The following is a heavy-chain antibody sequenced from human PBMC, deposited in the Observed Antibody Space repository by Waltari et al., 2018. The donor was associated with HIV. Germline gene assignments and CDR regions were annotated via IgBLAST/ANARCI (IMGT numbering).Heavy chain of an antibody. V-gene: IGHV1-69*01. D-gene: IGHD5-12*01. CDR3: ARGRNSAYSDFDC. J-gene: IGHJ4*02. CDR2: IFPIFATA. CDR1: GGTFSSYA. Sequence: QVQLVQSGAEVKKPGSSVKVSCKASGGTFSSYAISWVRQAPEQGLEWMGGIFPIFATANYAQKFQGRFTITADESTSTAYMELSSLRSEDTAVYYCARGRNSAYSDFDCWGQGTLVTVSS.